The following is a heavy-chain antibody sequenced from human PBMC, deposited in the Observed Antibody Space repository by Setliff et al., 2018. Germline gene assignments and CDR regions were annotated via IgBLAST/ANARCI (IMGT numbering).Heavy chain of an antibody. J-gene: IGHJ4*02. CDR2: INPSGGST. Sequence: ASVKVSCKASGYTFTSYYMHWVRQAPGQGLEWMGIINPSGGSTSYAQKFQGRVTMTRDTSTSTVYMELSSLRSEDTAVYYCAKDLYRGDCYLDDWGQGTLVTVSS. CDR1: GYTFTSYY. CDR3: AKDLYRGDCYLDD. V-gene: IGHV1-46*01. D-gene: IGHD2-21*02.